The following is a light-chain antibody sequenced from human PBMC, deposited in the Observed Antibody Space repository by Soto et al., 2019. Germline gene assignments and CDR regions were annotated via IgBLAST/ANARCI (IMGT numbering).Light chain of an antibody. CDR3: QQFSSYPLT. CDR1: QSISSSF. CDR2: DAS. J-gene: IGKJ4*01. Sequence: EIVLTQSPATLSLSPGERATLSCRASQSISSSFLAWYQQKPGQAPRLLIYDASNRATGIPDRFSGSGSGTDFTLTISRLEPEDFAVYYCQQFSSYPLTFGGGTKVDIK. V-gene: IGKV3-20*01.